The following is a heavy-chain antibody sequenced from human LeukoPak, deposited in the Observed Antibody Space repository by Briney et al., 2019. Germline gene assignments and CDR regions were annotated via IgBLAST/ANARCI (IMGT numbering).Heavy chain of an antibody. J-gene: IGHJ5*02. CDR3: ARHEYSGSYYGLSWFDP. V-gene: IGHV4-39*01. Sequence: SETLSLTCTVSGGSISSSGYYWGWIRQPPGKGLEWIASIYYSGSTYYNPSLKSRVTISLDTSKNQLSLKLSSLTAADTAVYYCARHEYSGSYYGLSWFDPWGQGTLVTVSS. D-gene: IGHD1-26*01. CDR1: GGSISSSGYY. CDR2: IYYSGST.